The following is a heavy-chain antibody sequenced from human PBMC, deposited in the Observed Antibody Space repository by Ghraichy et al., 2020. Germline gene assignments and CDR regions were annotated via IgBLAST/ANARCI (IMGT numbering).Heavy chain of an antibody. J-gene: IGHJ4*02. D-gene: IGHD5-12*01. CDR1: GFTFSSYA. V-gene: IGHV3-23*01. CDR2: ISGSGGST. CDR3: AKAHSGYEEFCFDY. Sequence: GEYLNISCAASGFTFSSYAMSWVRQAPGKGLEWVSAISGSGGSTYYADSVKGRFTISRDNSKNTLYLQMNSLRAEDTAVYYCAKAHSGYEEFCFDYWGQGTLVTVSS.